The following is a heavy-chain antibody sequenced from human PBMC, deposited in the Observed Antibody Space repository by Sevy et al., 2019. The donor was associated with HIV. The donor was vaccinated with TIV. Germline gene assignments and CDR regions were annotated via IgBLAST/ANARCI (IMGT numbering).Heavy chain of an antibody. CDR3: ARNWWFGESGYFDY. Sequence: GGSLRLSCAASRFIFSRYAMSWVRQAPGKGLEWVSVIYSGGSTYYADSVKGRFTISRDNSKNTLYLQMNSLRAEDTAVYYCARNWWFGESGYFDYWGQGTLVTVSS. V-gene: IGHV3-53*01. D-gene: IGHD3-10*01. J-gene: IGHJ4*02. CDR1: RFIFSRYA. CDR2: IYSGGST.